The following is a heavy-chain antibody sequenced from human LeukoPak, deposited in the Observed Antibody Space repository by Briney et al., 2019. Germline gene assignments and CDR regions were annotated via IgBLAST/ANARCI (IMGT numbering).Heavy chain of an antibody. CDR1: GFTFSSHW. J-gene: IGHJ4*02. V-gene: IGHV3-7*01. CDR2: IKQDGSES. CDR3: ARDRGYDILTGYYEY. Sequence: PGGSLRLSCAASGFTFSSHWMDWVRQAPGKGLEWVANIKQDGSESYYLDSVKGRFTISRDNAKSSLYLQMNSLRAEDTAVYYCARDRGYDILTGYYEYWGQGTLVTVSS. D-gene: IGHD3-9*01.